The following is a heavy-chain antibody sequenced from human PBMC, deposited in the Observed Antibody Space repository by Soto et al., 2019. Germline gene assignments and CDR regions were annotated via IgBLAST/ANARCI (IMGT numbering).Heavy chain of an antibody. CDR2: ISYDGDNK. V-gene: IGHV3-30-3*01. CDR1: GFTFRNYA. J-gene: IGHJ6*02. D-gene: IGHD3-16*01. Sequence: QVQLVESGGGVVQPGRSLTLSCAASGFTFRNYAMHWVRQAPGKGLEWVATISYDGDNKYYTDSVKGPFTISRDNSKNTLYLQMNSLRPEDTAVYYCARPWGQLSTYYYGMDTWDQGTTVTVSS. CDR3: ARPWGQLSTYYYGMDT.